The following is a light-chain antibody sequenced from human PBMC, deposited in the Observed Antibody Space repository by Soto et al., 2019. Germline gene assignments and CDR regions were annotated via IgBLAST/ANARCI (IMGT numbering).Light chain of an antibody. CDR1: QSISRW. V-gene: IGKV1-39*01. J-gene: IGKJ3*01. CDR2: AAS. CDR3: QQSYRTLCT. Sequence: SRLNQSPTTLSASGGESAAIAGWASQSISRWLAWYQQKPGKAPKLLIYAASSLQSGVPSRFSGTGSGTDFTLTISSLQPEDFAAYYCQQSYRTLCTFGTGTKVDIK.